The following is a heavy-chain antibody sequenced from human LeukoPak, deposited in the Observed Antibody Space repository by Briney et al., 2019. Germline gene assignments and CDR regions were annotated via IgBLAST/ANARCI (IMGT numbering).Heavy chain of an antibody. J-gene: IGHJ4*02. CDR1: GFTFSSYA. D-gene: IGHD6-19*01. V-gene: IGHV3-23*01. Sequence: QAGGSLRLSCAASGFTFSSYAMSWVRQAPGKGLEWVSAISGSGGSTYYADSVKGRFTISRDNSKDTLYLQMNSLRAEDTAVYYCAKSLAVAGISPSDYWGQGTLVTVSS. CDR2: ISGSGGST. CDR3: AKSLAVAGISPSDY.